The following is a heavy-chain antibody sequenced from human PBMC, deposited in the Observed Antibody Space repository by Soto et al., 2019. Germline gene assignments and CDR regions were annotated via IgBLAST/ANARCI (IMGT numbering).Heavy chain of an antibody. CDR1: GGSISSSSYF. J-gene: IGHJ3*02. D-gene: IGHD3-22*01. CDR2: ISNSGNT. V-gene: IGHV4-39*02. Sequence: SETLSLTCTVSGGSISSSSYFWGWIRQPPGKGLEWIGSISNSGNTYSNPSLESRVTINPDTSKNQFSLQLNSVTPEDTAVYYCARDMYYDSSGLEPDAFDIWGQGTMVTVSS. CDR3: ARDMYYDSSGLEPDAFDI.